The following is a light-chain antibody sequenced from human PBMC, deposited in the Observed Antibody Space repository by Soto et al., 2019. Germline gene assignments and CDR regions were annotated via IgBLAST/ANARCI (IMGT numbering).Light chain of an antibody. CDR1: QSVSSSY. Sequence: EIVLTHSPGTLSLSPGEIATLSCRASQSVSSSYLAWYQQKPGQAPRLLIYGASSRATGIPDRFSGSGSGTDFTLTISSLEPEDFAVYYCQQRSNWPPWTFGQGTKVDIK. CDR3: QQRSNWPPWT. V-gene: IGKV3D-20*02. J-gene: IGKJ1*01. CDR2: GAS.